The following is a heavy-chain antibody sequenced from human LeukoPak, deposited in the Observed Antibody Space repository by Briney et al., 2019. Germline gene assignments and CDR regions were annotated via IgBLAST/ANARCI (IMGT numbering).Heavy chain of an antibody. J-gene: IGHJ3*02. CDR3: AGDEGWTFDI. CDR2: IKQGGGDK. Sequence: GGSLRLSCAASGFSFSTHWMSWFRQAPGKGLEWVALIKQGGGDKHYVDSVKGRFTISRDNAKNSLYLQMNSLRADDTAVYYCAGDEGWTFDIWGQGTKVTVSS. CDR1: GFSFSTHW. D-gene: IGHD5-24*01. V-gene: IGHV3-7*01.